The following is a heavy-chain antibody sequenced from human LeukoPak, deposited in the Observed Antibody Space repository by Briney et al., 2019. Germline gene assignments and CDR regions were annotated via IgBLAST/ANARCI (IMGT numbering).Heavy chain of an antibody. CDR3: ARGGQFLTIFGVALDY. J-gene: IGHJ4*02. V-gene: IGHV4-34*01. CDR2: INHSGST. Sequence: SETLSLTCAVYGGSFSGYYWSWIRQPPGKGLEWIGEINHSGSTTYNPSLKSRVTISVDTSKNQFSLKVSSVTAADTAVYYCARGGQFLTIFGVALDYWGQGTLVTVSS. CDR1: GGSFSGYY. D-gene: IGHD3-3*01.